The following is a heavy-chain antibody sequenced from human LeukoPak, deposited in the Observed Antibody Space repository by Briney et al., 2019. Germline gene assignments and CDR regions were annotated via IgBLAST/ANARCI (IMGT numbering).Heavy chain of an antibody. V-gene: IGHV1-3*01. Sequence: ASVKVSCKASGYTFTSYAMHWVRQAPGQRLEWMGRINAGNGNTKYSQKFQGRVTITRDTSASTAYTELSSLRSEDTAVYYCARVPYCGGDCYFHYFDYWGQGTLVTVSS. CDR1: GYTFTSYA. D-gene: IGHD2-21*02. CDR2: INAGNGNT. J-gene: IGHJ4*02. CDR3: ARVPYCGGDCYFHYFDY.